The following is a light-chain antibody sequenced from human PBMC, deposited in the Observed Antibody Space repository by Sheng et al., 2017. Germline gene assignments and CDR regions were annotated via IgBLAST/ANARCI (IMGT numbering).Light chain of an antibody. CDR1: QSVNSN. V-gene: IGKV3-11*01. Sequence: EIVLTQSPATLSLSPGERATLSCRASQSVNSNLAWYRQKSGQAPRLLIYDASKRAAGIPARFSGSGSGTDFTLTITSLEPEDFAVYYCQQYGDTPRTFGQGTKVEVK. CDR3: QQYGDTPRT. J-gene: IGKJ1*01. CDR2: DAS.